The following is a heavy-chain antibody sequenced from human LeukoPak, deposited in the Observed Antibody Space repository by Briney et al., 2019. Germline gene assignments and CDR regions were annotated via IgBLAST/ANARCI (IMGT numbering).Heavy chain of an antibody. J-gene: IGHJ4*02. CDR1: GYTFTGYY. Sequence: GASVKVSCKASGYTFTGYYMHWGRQAPGQGLEGMGWINPNSGGTNYAHKFQGRVTMTRDTAISTAYMDLSRLRSDDTAVYYCAGALGGCSGGSCPGWGQGTLVTVSS. V-gene: IGHV1-2*02. CDR3: AGALGGCSGGSCPG. CDR2: INPNSGGT. D-gene: IGHD2-15*01.